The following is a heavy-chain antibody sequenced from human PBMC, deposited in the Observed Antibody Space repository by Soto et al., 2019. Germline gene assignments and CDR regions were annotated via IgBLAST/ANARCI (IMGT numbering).Heavy chain of an antibody. Sequence: ASLKVSCKASGYTFTSYYMHWVRQAPGQGLEWMGIINPSGGSTSYAQKFQGRVTMTRDTSTSTVYMELSSLRSEDTAVYYCARDLTTVANRHYYYYYGMDVWGQGTTVTVSS. CDR1: GYTFTSYY. D-gene: IGHD4-17*01. J-gene: IGHJ6*02. V-gene: IGHV1-46*01. CDR2: INPSGGST. CDR3: ARDLTTVANRHYYYYYGMDV.